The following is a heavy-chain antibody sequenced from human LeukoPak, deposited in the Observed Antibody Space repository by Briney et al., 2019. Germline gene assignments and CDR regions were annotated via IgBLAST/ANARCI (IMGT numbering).Heavy chain of an antibody. CDR1: GYSISSGYY. D-gene: IGHD3-3*01. V-gene: IGHV4-38-2*01. Sequence: KPSETLSLTCAVSGYSISSGYYWGWIRQPPGKGLEWIGSIYHSGSTYYNPSLKSRVTISVDTSKNQFSLKLSSVTAADTAVYYCARLLREWLSFHYWGQGTLITVSS. J-gene: IGHJ4*02. CDR2: IYHSGST. CDR3: ARLLREWLSFHY.